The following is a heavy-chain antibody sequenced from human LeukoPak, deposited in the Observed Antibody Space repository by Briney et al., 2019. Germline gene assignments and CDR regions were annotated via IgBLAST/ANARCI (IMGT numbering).Heavy chain of an antibody. V-gene: IGHV5-51*01. Sequence: GESLKISCKGSGYSFTSYWLGWVRQMPGKGLEWMGSIYPGDSDTRYSPSFQGQVTISADKSISTAYLQWSSLKASDTAMYYCARHMGDIVVVPAAIHWFDPWGQGTLVTVSS. CDR3: ARHMGDIVVVPAAIHWFDP. D-gene: IGHD2-2*01. CDR1: GYSFTSYW. CDR2: IYPGDSDT. J-gene: IGHJ5*02.